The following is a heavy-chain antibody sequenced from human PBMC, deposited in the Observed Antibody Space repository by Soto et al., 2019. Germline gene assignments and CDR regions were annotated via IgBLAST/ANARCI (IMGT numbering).Heavy chain of an antibody. Sequence: GAPVEVSCKASGYTFASYGISCVRQAPGQGLEWMGWISAYNGNTNYAQKLQGRVTMTTDTSTSTAYMELRSLRSDDTAVYYCARDESVVPAAIVYNWLDPWGQATLVTLSS. D-gene: IGHD2-2*01. J-gene: IGHJ5*02. CDR1: GYTFASYG. CDR2: ISAYNGNT. CDR3: ARDESVVPAAIVYNWLDP. V-gene: IGHV1-18*04.